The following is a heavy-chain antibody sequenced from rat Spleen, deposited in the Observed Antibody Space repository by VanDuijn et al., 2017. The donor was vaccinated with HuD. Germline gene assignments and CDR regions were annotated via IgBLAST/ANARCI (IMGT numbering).Heavy chain of an antibody. CDR2: IIYDDSST. CDR1: GFTFSGYA. V-gene: IGHV5-17*01. CDR3: ASTRFAY. Sequence: EVQLVESGGGLVQPGNSLKLSCAASGFTFSGYAMAWVRQSPKKGLEWVATIIYDDSSTYYRDSVKGRFTISRDNAKSILYLQMDSLRSEDTATYYCASTRFAYWGQGTLVTVSS. J-gene: IGHJ3*01.